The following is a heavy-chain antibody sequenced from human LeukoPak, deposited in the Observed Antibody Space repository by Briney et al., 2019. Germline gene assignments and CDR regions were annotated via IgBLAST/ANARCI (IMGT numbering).Heavy chain of an antibody. D-gene: IGHD4-17*01. CDR2: ITSSSSSM. CDR1: GFTFSSYS. J-gene: IGHJ4*02. Sequence: GGSLRLSRAASGFTFSSYSMNWVRQAPGKGLEWISYITSSSSSMYYADSVKGRFTISRDNAKNSLYLQMNSLRAEDTAVYYCARVIGSYGDSAYWGQGTLVTVSS. V-gene: IGHV3-48*04. CDR3: ARVIGSYGDSAY.